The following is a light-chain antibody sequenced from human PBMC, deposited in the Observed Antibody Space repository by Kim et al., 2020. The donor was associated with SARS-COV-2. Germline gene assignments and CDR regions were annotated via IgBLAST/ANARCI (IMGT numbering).Light chain of an antibody. CDR2: QDT. Sequence: PGQTAAITCSGDKLGDKYACWYQQKPGQSPVLVMYQDTERPLGIPERFSGSNSGNTATLTISGTQAMDEADYYCQAWDTITASYVFGTGTKVTVL. J-gene: IGLJ1*01. CDR3: QAWDTITASYV. CDR1: KLGDKY. V-gene: IGLV3-1*01.